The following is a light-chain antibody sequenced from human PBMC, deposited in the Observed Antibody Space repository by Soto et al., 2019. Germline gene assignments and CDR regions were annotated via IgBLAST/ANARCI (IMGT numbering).Light chain of an antibody. J-gene: IGLJ2*01. V-gene: IGLV2-11*01. CDR3: CSYAGSYPLV. CDR1: SSDVGGYNY. Sequence: QSALTQPRSVSGSPGQSVTISCTGTSSDVGGYNYVSWYQQHPGKAPKLMIYDVSKRPSGVPDRFSGSKSGNTASLTISGLQSEYEADYYCCSYAGSYPLVFGGGNKLTVL. CDR2: DVS.